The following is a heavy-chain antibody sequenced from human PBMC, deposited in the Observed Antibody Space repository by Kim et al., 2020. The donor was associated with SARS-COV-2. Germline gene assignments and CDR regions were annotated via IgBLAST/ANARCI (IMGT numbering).Heavy chain of an antibody. V-gene: IGHV4-34*01. CDR3: ARGRGITMIVVVIPGRAFDI. CDR1: GGSFSGYY. Sequence: SETLSLTCAVYGGSFSGYYWSWIRQPPGKGLEWIGEINHSGSTNYNPSLKSRVTISVDTSKNQFSLKLSSVTAADTAVYYCARGRGITMIVVVIPGRAFDIWGQGTMVTVSS. D-gene: IGHD3-22*01. J-gene: IGHJ3*02. CDR2: INHSGST.